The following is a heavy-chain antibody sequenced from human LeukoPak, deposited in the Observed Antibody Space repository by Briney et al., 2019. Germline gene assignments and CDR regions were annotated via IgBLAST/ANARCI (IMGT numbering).Heavy chain of an antibody. D-gene: IGHD1-7*01. CDR1: GFTFSGSA. Sequence: PGGSLRLSCAASGFTFSGSAMHWVRQASGKGLEWVGRIRSKANSYATAYAASVKGRFTISRDDSKNTLYLQMNSLGPEDTAMYYCAKVRVVFNWNYAYYFDYWGQGTLVTVSS. J-gene: IGHJ4*02. CDR2: IRSKANSYAT. V-gene: IGHV3-73*01. CDR3: AKVRVVFNWNYAYYFDY.